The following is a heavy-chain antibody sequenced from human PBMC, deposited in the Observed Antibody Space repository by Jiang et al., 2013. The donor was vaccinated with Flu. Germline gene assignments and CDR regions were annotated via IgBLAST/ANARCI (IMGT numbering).Heavy chain of an antibody. J-gene: IGHJ4*02. CDR1: GFSLSNARMG. V-gene: IGHV2-26*01. CDR3: ARTDTYYYDSSGYYDY. Sequence: KPTQTLTLTCTVSGFSLSNARMGVSRIRQPPGKALEWLAHIFSNDEKSYSTSLKSRLTISKDTSKSQVVLTMTNMDPVDTATYYCARTDTYYYDSSGYYDYWGQGTLVTVSS. D-gene: IGHD3-22*01. CDR2: IFSNDEK.